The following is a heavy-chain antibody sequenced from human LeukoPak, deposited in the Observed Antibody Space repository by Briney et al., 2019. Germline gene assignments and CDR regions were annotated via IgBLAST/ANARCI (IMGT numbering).Heavy chain of an antibody. V-gene: IGHV4-59*01. Sequence: SETLTLTCTVSGGSMGSYYWSWIRQPPGKGLEGMGNIYQSGSSNYNPSLKSRMTISLHTSKNQLSLYRIYVSAEDTAIYYSAREGHYDRSGYYSVGNNWFDPWGQGTLVTVSS. CDR2: IYQSGSS. CDR1: GGSMGSYY. J-gene: IGHJ5*02. CDR3: AREGHYDRSGYYSVGNNWFDP. D-gene: IGHD3-22*01.